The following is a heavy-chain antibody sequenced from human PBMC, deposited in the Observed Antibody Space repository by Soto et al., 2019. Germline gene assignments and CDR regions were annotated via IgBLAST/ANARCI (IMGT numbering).Heavy chain of an antibody. D-gene: IGHD2-15*01. CDR3: ARDPGAASFDF. CDR2: INTSNDNK. J-gene: IGHJ4*02. Sequence: QVHLVQSGAEVKKPGASVKVSCKASGYTFTNYGISWVRQAPGEGLEWVGWINTSNDNKLYAQKLQGRLTLTTDTSTSTAYMDLTTLRSDDTAVYCCARDPGAASFDFWAQGTLVTVSS. CDR1: GYTFTNYG. V-gene: IGHV1-18*01.